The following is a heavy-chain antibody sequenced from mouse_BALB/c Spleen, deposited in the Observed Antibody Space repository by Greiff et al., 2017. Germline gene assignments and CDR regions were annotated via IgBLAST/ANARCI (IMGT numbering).Heavy chain of an antibody. D-gene: IGHD2-3*01. J-gene: IGHJ4*01. Sequence: EVQLVESGGGLVKPGGSLKLSCAASGFTFSSYTMSWVRQTPEKRLEWVATISSGGSYTYYPDSVKGRFTISRDNAKNTLYLQMSSLKSEDTAMYYCTREGGLLDYYAMDYWGQGTSVTVSA. CDR2: ISSGGSYT. CDR1: GFTFSSYT. CDR3: TREGGLLDYYAMDY. V-gene: IGHV5-6-4*01.